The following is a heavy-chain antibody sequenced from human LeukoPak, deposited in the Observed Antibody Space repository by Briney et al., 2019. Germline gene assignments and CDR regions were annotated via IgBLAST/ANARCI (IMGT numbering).Heavy chain of an antibody. CDR2: IYYSGST. Sequence: SETLSLTCTVSGGSISSDYWSWIRQPPGKGLEWIGYIYYSGSTNYNPSLKSRVTISVDTSKNQFSLKLSSVTAADTAVYFCARGSGSYPYYFDYWGQGTLVTVSS. CDR3: ARGSGSYPYYFDY. J-gene: IGHJ4*02. D-gene: IGHD1-26*01. V-gene: IGHV4-59*01. CDR1: GGSISSDY.